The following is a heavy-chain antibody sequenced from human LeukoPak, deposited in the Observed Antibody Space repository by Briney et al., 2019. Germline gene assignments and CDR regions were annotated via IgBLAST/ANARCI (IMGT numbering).Heavy chain of an antibody. J-gene: IGHJ3*02. CDR1: GFTFSSYS. V-gene: IGHV3-21*01. D-gene: IGHD5-24*01. Sequence: GGSLRLSCAASGFTFSSYSMNWVRQAPGKGLEWVSSISSSSSYIYYADSVKGRFTISRDNAENSLYLQMNSLRAEDTAVYYCARDRDGSYDAFDIWGQGTMVTVSS. CDR2: ISSSSSYI. CDR3: ARDRDGSYDAFDI.